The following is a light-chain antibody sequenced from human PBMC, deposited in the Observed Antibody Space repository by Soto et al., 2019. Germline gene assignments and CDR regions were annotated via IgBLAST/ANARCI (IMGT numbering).Light chain of an antibody. CDR1: QSFISSY. V-gene: IGKV3-20*01. Sequence: EIVLTQSPGTLSLSPGQRATLSCRASQSFISSYLAWYQQKPGQAPRLLIYGASSRATGIPDRFSGSGSGTDFTLTISRLEPEDFAVYYCQQYGSSPWTFGQGTKVEIK. CDR2: GAS. CDR3: QQYGSSPWT. J-gene: IGKJ1*01.